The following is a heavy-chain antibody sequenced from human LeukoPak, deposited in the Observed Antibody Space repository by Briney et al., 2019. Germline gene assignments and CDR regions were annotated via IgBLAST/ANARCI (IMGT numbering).Heavy chain of an antibody. D-gene: IGHD5-24*01. CDR2: ISSSSSYI. V-gene: IGHV3-21*01. CDR1: GFTFSNYA. CDR3: ARGMATIDGYYYYMDV. J-gene: IGHJ6*03. Sequence: GGSLRLSCAASGFTFSNYAMSWVRQAPGKGLEWVSSISSSSSYIYYADSVKGRFTISRDNAKNSLYLQMNSLRAEDTAVYYCARGMATIDGYYYYMDVWGKGTTVTVSS.